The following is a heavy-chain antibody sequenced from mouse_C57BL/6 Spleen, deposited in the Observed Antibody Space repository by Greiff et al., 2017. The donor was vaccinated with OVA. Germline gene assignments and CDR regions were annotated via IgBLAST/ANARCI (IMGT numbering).Heavy chain of an antibody. D-gene: IGHD1-1*01. CDR3: ARYLYGSSYWYFDV. CDR2: IHPNSGST. Sequence: QVHVKQSGAELVKPGASVKLSCKASGYTFTSYWMHWVKQRPGQGLEWIGMIHPNSGSTNYNEKFKSKATLTVDKSSSTAYMQLSSLTSEDSAVYYCARYLYGSSYWYFDVWGTGTTVTVSS. CDR1: GYTFTSYW. J-gene: IGHJ1*03. V-gene: IGHV1-64*01.